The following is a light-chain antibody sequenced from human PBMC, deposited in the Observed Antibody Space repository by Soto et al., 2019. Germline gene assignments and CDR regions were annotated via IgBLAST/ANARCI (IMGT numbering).Light chain of an antibody. J-gene: IGKJ5*01. Sequence: DIQMTQSPSTLSASVGDRVTITCRASQSISRWLAWYQQKSGKAPKFLIYDASSLESGVPSRFSGSGSGTEFTLTISSLQPEDFAVYYCQQRSNWPPITFGQGTRLEIK. V-gene: IGKV1-5*01. CDR1: QSISRW. CDR3: QQRSNWPPIT. CDR2: DAS.